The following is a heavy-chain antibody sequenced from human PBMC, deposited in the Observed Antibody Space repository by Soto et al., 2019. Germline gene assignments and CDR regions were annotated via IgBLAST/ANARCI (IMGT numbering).Heavy chain of an antibody. CDR3: ARDHFLVHSTSSFDY. Sequence: ASVKVSCKASGYSFTMFGISWVRQAPGQGLEWMGWISSYNGNTNYAQNLQGRVTMTTDTSTTTATLELRKLKSDDTAVYYCARDHFLVHSTSSFDYWGQGTLVTVSS. CDR1: GYSFTMFG. CDR2: ISSYNGNT. V-gene: IGHV1-18*01. D-gene: IGHD2-2*01. J-gene: IGHJ4*02.